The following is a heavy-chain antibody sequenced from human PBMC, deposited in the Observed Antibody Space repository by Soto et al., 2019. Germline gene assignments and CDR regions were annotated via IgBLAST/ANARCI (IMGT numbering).Heavy chain of an antibody. J-gene: IGHJ5*02. V-gene: IGHV3-64*04. CDR1: GFTFSSYA. CDR3: ARVSPKQHQDWFDP. D-gene: IGHD6-13*01. CDR2: ISSNGGST. Sequence: LRLSCSASGFTFSSYAMHWVRQAPGKGLEYVSAISSNGGSTYYADSVKGRFTISRDNSKNTLYLQMNSLRAEDTAVYYCARVSPKQHQDWFDPWGQGTLVTVSS.